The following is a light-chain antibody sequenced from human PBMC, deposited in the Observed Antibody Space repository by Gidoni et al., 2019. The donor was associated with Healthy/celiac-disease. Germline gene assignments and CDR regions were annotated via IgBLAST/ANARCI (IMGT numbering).Light chain of an antibody. CDR1: SGHSSYA. Sequence: LVLPQSPSASASLGASVNLTCTLSSGHSSYAIAWHQQQPEKGPRYLMKLNSDGSHSKGDGIPDRFSGSSSGAERYLTIASLQSEDEADYYCQTWGTGIRVFGGGTKLTVL. CDR3: QTWGTGIRV. CDR2: LNSDGSH. J-gene: IGLJ3*02. V-gene: IGLV4-69*01.